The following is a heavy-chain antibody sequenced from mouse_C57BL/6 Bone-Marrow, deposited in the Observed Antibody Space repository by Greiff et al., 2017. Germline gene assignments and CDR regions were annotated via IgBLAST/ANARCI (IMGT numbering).Heavy chain of an antibody. V-gene: IGHV14-2*01. J-gene: IGHJ3*01. CDR3: ARIPLGFAY. CDR2: IDPEAGET. Sequence: VQLQQSGAELVKPGASVKLSCTASGFNINDSYMHWVKKRTEQGLEWIGRIDPEAGETKYAPKFQGKATITADTSSNTASLQLSSLTSEDTAVYYCARIPLGFAYWGQGTLVTVSA. CDR1: GFNINDSY.